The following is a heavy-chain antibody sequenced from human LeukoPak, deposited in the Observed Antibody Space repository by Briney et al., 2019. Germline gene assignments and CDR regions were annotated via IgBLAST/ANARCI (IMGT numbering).Heavy chain of an antibody. Sequence: ASETLSLTCAVSGGSITNSNYWWSWVRQPPGRGLEWIGGIYHTGSTNYKPSLKSRVTISVDKSKNQFSLKLSSVTAADTAVYYCAREKYYYDSSGYYGNTNWFDPWGQGTLVTVSS. J-gene: IGHJ5*02. CDR1: GGSITNSNYW. CDR2: IYHTGST. V-gene: IGHV4-4*02. D-gene: IGHD3-22*01. CDR3: AREKYYYDSSGYYGNTNWFDP.